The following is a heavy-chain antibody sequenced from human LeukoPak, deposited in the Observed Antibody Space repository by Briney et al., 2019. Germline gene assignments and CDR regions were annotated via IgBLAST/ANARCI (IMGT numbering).Heavy chain of an antibody. Sequence: GRSLRLSCAASGFTFSSYAMHWVRQAPGKGLEWVAVISYDGSNKYYADSVKGRFTISRDNPKNTLYLQMNSLRAEDTAVYYCAREGGTGFDYWGQGTLVTVSS. D-gene: IGHD1-1*01. CDR1: GFTFSSYA. CDR2: ISYDGSNK. J-gene: IGHJ4*02. V-gene: IGHV3-30*04. CDR3: AREGGTGFDY.